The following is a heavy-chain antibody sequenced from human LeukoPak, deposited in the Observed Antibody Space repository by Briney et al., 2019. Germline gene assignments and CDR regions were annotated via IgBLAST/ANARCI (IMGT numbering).Heavy chain of an antibody. CDR1: GFTFSSYA. Sequence: GGSLRLSCAASGFTFSSYAMSWVRQAPGKGLEWVSAISGSGGSTYYADSVKGRFTISRDNSKNTLYLQMNSLRAQDTAVYYWAKEQGAGPDAFDIWAQGTMVTVSS. J-gene: IGHJ3*02. CDR3: AKEQGAGPDAFDI. V-gene: IGHV3-23*01. CDR2: ISGSGGST.